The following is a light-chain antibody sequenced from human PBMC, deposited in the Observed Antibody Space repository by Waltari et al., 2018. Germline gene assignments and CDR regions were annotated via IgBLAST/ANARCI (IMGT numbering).Light chain of an antibody. V-gene: IGKV1-5*03. CDR1: QSISSW. CDR2: KAS. Sequence: DIQMTQSPSTLSASVGDRVTNTCRASQSISSWLAWYQQKPGKAPKLLIYKASSLESGVPSRFSGSGSGTEFTLTISCLQPDDFATYYCQQYNSYSGFTFGPGTKVDIK. J-gene: IGKJ3*01. CDR3: QQYNSYSGFT.